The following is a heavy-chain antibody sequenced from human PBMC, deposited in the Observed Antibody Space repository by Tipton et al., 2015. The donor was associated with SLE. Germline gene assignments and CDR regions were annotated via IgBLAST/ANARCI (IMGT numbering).Heavy chain of an antibody. CDR3: ARAIAAADWGFDY. Sequence: TLSLTCTVSGGSVSSGSYYWSWIRQPAGKGLEWIGYIYYSGSTNYNPSLKSRVTISVDTSKNQFSLKLSSVTAADTAVYYCARAIAAADWGFDYWGQGTLVTVSP. J-gene: IGHJ4*02. D-gene: IGHD6-13*01. CDR2: IYYSGST. CDR1: GGSVSSGSYY. V-gene: IGHV4-61*01.